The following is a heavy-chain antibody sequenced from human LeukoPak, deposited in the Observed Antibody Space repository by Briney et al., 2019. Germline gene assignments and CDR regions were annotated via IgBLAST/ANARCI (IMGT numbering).Heavy chain of an antibody. V-gene: IGHV1-18*01. J-gene: IGHJ4*02. Sequence: GASVKVSCKASGYTFTSYGISWVRQAPGQGLEWMGWISAYNGNTNYAQKFQGRVTMTRDTSTSTVYMELSSLRSEDTAVYYCARVISAYNHGLDYWGQGTLVTVSS. CDR3: ARVISAYNHGLDY. CDR2: ISAYNGNT. D-gene: IGHD5-12*01. CDR1: GYTFTSYG.